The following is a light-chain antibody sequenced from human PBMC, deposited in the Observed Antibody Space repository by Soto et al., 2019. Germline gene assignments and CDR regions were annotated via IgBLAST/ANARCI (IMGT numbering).Light chain of an antibody. CDR3: QQLFNSPIT. J-gene: IGKJ5*01. CDR2: AAS. CDR1: QSISTS. V-gene: IGKV1-9*01. Sequence: DIQMTQSPSTLSASVGDRVTITCRASQSISTSLAWYQVKPGKAPKLLIYAASTLESGVPSRFRATVYGKEFSLTITSLHPEDFATYYCQQLFNSPITFGQGTRLEMK.